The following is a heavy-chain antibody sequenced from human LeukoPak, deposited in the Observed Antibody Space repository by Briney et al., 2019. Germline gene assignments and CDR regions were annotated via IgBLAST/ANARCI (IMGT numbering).Heavy chain of an antibody. Sequence: SVKVSCKASGGTFSSYAISWVRRAPGQGLEWMGGIIPIFGTANYAQKFQGRVTITADESTSTAYMELSSLRSEDTAVYYCARDSPESSPYCSSSSCYLGGAFDIWGQGTMVTVSS. D-gene: IGHD2-2*01. CDR3: ARDSPESSPYCSSSSCYLGGAFDI. J-gene: IGHJ3*02. V-gene: IGHV1-69*13. CDR2: IIPIFGTA. CDR1: GGTFSSYA.